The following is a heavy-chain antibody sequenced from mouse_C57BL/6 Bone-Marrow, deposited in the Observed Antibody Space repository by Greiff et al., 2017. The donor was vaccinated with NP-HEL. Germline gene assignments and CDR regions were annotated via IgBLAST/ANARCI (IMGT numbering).Heavy chain of an antibody. CDR2: ISSGGSYT. Sequence: EVKLMESGGDLVKPGGSLKLSCAASGFTFSSYGMSWVRQTPDKRLEWVATISSGGSYTYYPDSVKGRFTISRDNAKNTLYLQMSSLKSEDTAMYDCARDYDYEAWFAYWGQGTLVTVSA. CDR1: GFTFSSYG. J-gene: IGHJ3*01. CDR3: ARDYDYEAWFAY. D-gene: IGHD2-4*01. V-gene: IGHV5-6*01.